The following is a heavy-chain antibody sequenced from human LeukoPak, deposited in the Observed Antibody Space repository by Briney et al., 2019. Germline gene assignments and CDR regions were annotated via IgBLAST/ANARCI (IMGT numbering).Heavy chain of an antibody. V-gene: IGHV1-2*02. D-gene: IGHD3-22*01. J-gene: IGHJ4*02. CDR1: GYPFTGYY. Sequence: GASVKVSCKASGYPFTGYYLHWVRQAPGQGLEWMGWINPNSGGTKYTQKFQGRVTTTRDTSISTAYMELTRLRYDDTAVYYCARDPYDSSGYYYSYFDYWGQGTLVTVSS. CDR3: ARDPYDSSGYYYSYFDY. CDR2: INPNSGGT.